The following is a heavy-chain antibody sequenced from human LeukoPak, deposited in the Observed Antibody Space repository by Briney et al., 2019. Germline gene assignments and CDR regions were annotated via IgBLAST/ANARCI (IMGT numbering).Heavy chain of an antibody. Sequence: PGGSLRLSCAASGFTFSSYSMNWVRQAPGKGLEWVSYISSSSSTIYYADSVKGRFTISRDNAKNSLYLQMNSLRAEDTAVYYCARDLINCSSTSCYPWFDPWGQGTLVTVSS. D-gene: IGHD2-2*01. V-gene: IGHV3-48*04. CDR1: GFTFSSYS. CDR2: ISSSSSTI. CDR3: ARDLINCSSTSCYPWFDP. J-gene: IGHJ5*02.